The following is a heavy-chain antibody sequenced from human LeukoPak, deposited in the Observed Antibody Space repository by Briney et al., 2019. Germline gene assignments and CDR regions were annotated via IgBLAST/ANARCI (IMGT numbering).Heavy chain of an antibody. V-gene: IGHV3-48*04. CDR1: GFTFSSYS. Sequence: GGSLRLSCAASGFTFSSYSMNWVRQTPGKGLEWVSYISPITSTKYYADSVEGRFTISRDDARNSLSLQMNSLRAEDTAVYYCARESDKHHDFWSGYLALDYWGQGTLVTVSS. CDR2: ISPITSTK. D-gene: IGHD3-3*01. J-gene: IGHJ4*02. CDR3: ARESDKHHDFWSGYLALDY.